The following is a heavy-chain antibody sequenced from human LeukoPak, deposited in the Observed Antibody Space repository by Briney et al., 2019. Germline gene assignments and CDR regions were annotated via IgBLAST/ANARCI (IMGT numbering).Heavy chain of an antibody. CDR2: IYYSGST. J-gene: IGHJ6*03. CDR1: GGSISSHY. D-gene: IGHD3-3*01. Sequence: PSETLSLTCTVSGGSISSHYWSWIRQPPGKGLEWIGYIYYSGSTNYNPSLKSRVTISVDTSKNQFSLKLSSVTAADTAVYYCARAPSSAPLTYYDFWSGYYSPYYMDVWGKGTTVTVSS. V-gene: IGHV4-59*11. CDR3: ARAPSSAPLTYYDFWSGYYSPYYMDV.